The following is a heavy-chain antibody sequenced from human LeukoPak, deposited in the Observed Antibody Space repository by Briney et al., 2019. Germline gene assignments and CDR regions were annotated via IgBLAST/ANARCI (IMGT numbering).Heavy chain of an antibody. Sequence: GGSLRLSCAASGFIFGSYSMNWVRQAPGKGLEWVSYISSSSSTIYYADSVKGRFTISRDNAKNSLYVQMNSLRDEDTAVYYCTRSQYSSGWHFDYWGQGTLVTVSS. J-gene: IGHJ4*02. D-gene: IGHD6-19*01. CDR3: TRSQYSSGWHFDY. V-gene: IGHV3-48*02. CDR2: ISSSSSTI. CDR1: GFIFGSYS.